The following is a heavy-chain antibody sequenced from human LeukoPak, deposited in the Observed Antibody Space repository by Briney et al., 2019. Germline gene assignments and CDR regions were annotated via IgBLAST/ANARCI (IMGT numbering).Heavy chain of an antibody. CDR1: GGSINSGPYY. CDR2: MYTSGTT. D-gene: IGHD1-26*01. J-gene: IGHJ4*02. V-gene: IGHV4-61*09. Sequence: SETLSLTCGVSGGSINSGPYYWSWIRQPVGKGLEWVGHMYTSGTTYYNPSLKSRVTISVDTSKNQFSLKLSSVTAADTAVYYCARQWSSGSYQLDYWGQGTLVTVSS. CDR3: ARQWSSGSYQLDY.